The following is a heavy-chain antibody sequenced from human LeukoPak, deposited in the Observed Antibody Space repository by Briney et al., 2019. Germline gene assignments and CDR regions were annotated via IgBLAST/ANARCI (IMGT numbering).Heavy chain of an antibody. V-gene: IGHV3-74*01. CDR2: IDNDGSST. CDR1: GFTFSSYW. Sequence: GGSLRLSCAGSGFTFSSYWMHWVRQAPGKGLVWVSRIDNDGSSTTYADSVKGRFTISRDNAKNTLYLQMNSLRAEYTAVYYCARQYCSSTSCAYDYWGQGTLVTVSS. CDR3: ARQYCSSTSCAYDY. J-gene: IGHJ4*02. D-gene: IGHD2-2*01.